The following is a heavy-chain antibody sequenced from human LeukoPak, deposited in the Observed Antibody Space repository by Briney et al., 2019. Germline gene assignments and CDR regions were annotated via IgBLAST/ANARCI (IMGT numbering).Heavy chain of an antibody. V-gene: IGHV1-69*13. Sequence: SVTVSCKASGGTFSSYAISWVRQAPGQGLEWMGGIIPIFGTANYAQTFQGRVTITADESTSTAYMELSSLRSEDTAVYYCASLENYYDSSGGSDYWGQGTLVTVSS. D-gene: IGHD3-22*01. CDR3: ASLENYYDSSGGSDY. J-gene: IGHJ4*02. CDR1: GGTFSSYA. CDR2: IIPIFGTA.